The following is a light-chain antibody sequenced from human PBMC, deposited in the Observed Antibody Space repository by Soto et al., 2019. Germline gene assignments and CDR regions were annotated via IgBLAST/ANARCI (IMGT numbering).Light chain of an antibody. Sequence: QLVLTQTPSASGTPGQTVTISCSGSRSNIGNNAVSWYQQFPGTAPKLLIYKNNQRPSGVPDRFSGSKSGTSASLAISGLQSEEEADYYCATWDDSLNARGVFGGGTKLTVL. V-gene: IGLV1-44*01. CDR2: KNN. CDR1: RSNIGNNA. CDR3: ATWDDSLNARGV. J-gene: IGLJ3*02.